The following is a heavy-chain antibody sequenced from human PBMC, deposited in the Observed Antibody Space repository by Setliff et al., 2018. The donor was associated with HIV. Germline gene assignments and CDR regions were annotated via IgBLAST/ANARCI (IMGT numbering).Heavy chain of an antibody. Sequence: GGSLRLSCVASGFTFSTYGMHWVRQAPGKGLECVSGISGSGDTIYYADSVKGRFTISRDNSKNILSLQMNSLRAEDTAFYYCKADSSGYPWGQGALVTVSS. D-gene: IGHD3-22*01. CDR3: KADSSGYP. V-gene: IGHV3-23*01. CDR1: GFTFSTYG. CDR2: ISGSGDTI. J-gene: IGHJ5*02.